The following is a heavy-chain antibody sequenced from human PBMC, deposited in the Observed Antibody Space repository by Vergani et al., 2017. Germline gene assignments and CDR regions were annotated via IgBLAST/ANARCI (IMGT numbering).Heavy chain of an antibody. J-gene: IGHJ4*02. V-gene: IGHV4-34*01. CDR1: GGSFSGYY. CDR3: ARDPHGDYGADYFDY. CDR2: INHSGST. D-gene: IGHD4-17*01. Sequence: QVQLQQWGAGLLKPSETLSLTCAVYGGSFSGYYWSWIRQPPGKGLEWIGEINHSGSTNYNPSLKSRVTISVDPSKNQFSLKLSSVTAADTAVYYCARDPHGDYGADYFDYWGQGTLVTVSS.